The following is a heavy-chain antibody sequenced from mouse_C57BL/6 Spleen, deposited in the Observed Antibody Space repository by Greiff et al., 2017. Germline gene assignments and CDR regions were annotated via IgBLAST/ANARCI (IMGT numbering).Heavy chain of an antibody. CDR1: GYTFTSYD. CDR3: ARRLLYYVDD. V-gene: IGHV1-85*01. D-gene: IGHD1-1*02. CDR2: IYPRAGST. Sequence: VKLMESGPELVKPGASVKLSCKASGYTFTSYDINWVKQRPGQGLEWIGWIYPRAGSTKYHEKFKGKATLTVDTSSSTAYMELHSLTSEDSAVYFGARRLLYYVDDWGQGTTLTVSS. J-gene: IGHJ2*01.